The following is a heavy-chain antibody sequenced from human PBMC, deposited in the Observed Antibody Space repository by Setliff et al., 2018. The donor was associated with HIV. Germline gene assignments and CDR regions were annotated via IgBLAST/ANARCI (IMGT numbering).Heavy chain of an antibody. CDR2: IYTDGTI. CDR3: AAFFVTPMTTQDF. J-gene: IGHJ4*02. Sequence: SETLSLTCSVPGGSISSGNYYWGWTRPPAGKGLEWIGHIYTDGTINYNPSLRSRVCVPRDMSSNQFSLRLSSVTAADAAVYYCAAFFVTPMTTQDFWGQGTLVTVSS. D-gene: IGHD4-4*01. CDR1: GGSISSGNYY. V-gene: IGHV4-61*09.